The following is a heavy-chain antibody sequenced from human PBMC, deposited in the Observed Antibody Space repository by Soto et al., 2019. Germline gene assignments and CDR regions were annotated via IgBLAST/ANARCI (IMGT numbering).Heavy chain of an antibody. CDR1: GYTFTIYY. CDR2: INPSGGST. V-gene: IGHV1-46*01. Sequence: ASVKVSCKASGYTFTIYYMHWVRQAPGQGLGWMGIINPSGGSTSYAQKFQGRVTMTRDTSTSTVYMELSSLRSEDTAVYYCARDLVKYSSSAEYYYYGMYVWGQGTTVTVSS. CDR3: ARDLVKYSSSAEYYYYGMYV. J-gene: IGHJ6*02. D-gene: IGHD6-6*01.